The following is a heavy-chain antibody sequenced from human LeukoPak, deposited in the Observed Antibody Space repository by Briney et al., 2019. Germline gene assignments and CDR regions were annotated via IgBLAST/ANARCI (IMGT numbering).Heavy chain of an antibody. CDR2: ISYDGSNK. V-gene: IGHV3-30-3*01. D-gene: IGHD3-22*01. CDR1: GFTFSSYA. CDR3: ARVGYYDSSGYGGAFDI. Sequence: GGSLRLSCAASGFTFSSYAMHWVRQAPGKGLEWVAVISYDGSNKYYADSVKGRFTISRDNSKNTLYLQMNSLRAEDAAVYYCARVGYYDSSGYGGAFDIWGQGTMVTVSS. J-gene: IGHJ3*02.